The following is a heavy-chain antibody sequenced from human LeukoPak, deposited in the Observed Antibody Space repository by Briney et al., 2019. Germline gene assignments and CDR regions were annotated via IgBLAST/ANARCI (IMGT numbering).Heavy chain of an antibody. V-gene: IGHV3-7*01. CDR1: GITFSKYW. CDR3: ARDLGHSGYDLYDY. D-gene: IGHD5-12*01. Sequence: QPGGSLRLSCVDSGITFSKYWKNWVRQAPGKGLEGVANMKHDGNEKHYVDAVEGRFTISRDNAKSSLYLQMNNLRAEDTAVYYCARDLGHSGYDLYDYWGQGTLVTVSS. CDR2: MKHDGNEK. J-gene: IGHJ4*02.